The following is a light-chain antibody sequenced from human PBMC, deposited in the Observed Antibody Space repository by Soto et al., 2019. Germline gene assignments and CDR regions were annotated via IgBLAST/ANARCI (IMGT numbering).Light chain of an antibody. Sequence: QSVLTQPASVSGSPGQSITISCAGTMRDVGAYNLVSWYQQHPGRAPQLILYEVRNWPSGISFRFSGSKSGNTASLTISGLQAEDEADYYCSSFTSKSSLIFGGGTKVTVL. J-gene: IGLJ2*01. CDR3: SSFTSKSSLI. CDR2: EVR. CDR1: MRDVGAYNL. V-gene: IGLV2-14*01.